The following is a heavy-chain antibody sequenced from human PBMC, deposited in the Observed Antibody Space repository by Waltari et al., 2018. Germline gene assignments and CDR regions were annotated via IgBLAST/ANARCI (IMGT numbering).Heavy chain of an antibody. J-gene: IGHJ4*02. D-gene: IGHD6-13*01. Sequence: QVQLQESGPGLVKPSETLSLTCAVSGSSISSGYYWGWIRQPPGKGLEWIGSIYHSGSTYYNPSLKSRVTISVDTSKNQFSLKLSSVTAADTAVYYCVGLYSSSWYIDYWGQGTLVTVSS. CDR1: GSSISSGYY. CDR2: IYHSGST. CDR3: VGLYSSSWYIDY. V-gene: IGHV4-38-2*01.